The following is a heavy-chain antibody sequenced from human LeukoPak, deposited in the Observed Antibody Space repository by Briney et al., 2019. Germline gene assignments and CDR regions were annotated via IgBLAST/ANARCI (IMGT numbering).Heavy chain of an antibody. D-gene: IGHD6-19*01. V-gene: IGHV1-18*04. CDR3: ARAEANSDWPWRHFQY. CDR2: ISAYNGHT. J-gene: IGHJ1*01. CDR1: GFTFTNYG. Sequence: GASVKVSCKASGFTFTNYGITWVRQAPGQGLEWVGWISAYNGHTDYVQKLEGRVTMTIDTSTSTVYMDLRSLRFDDTAVYYCARAEANSDWPWRHFQYGGQGPLVTVPS.